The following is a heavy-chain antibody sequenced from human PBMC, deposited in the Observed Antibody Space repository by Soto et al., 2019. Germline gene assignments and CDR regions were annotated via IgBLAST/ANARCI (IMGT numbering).Heavy chain of an antibody. CDR2: INAGNGNT. CDR3: ARAVAVPADFDF. V-gene: IGHV1-3*05. Sequence: QVQLVQSGAEEKKPGASVKVSCKASGYTFTGYAMHWVRQAPGQRLEWMGWINAGNGNTKYSQKFQGRVTITRDTAASTDYMDLSSLRSEDTAVYYCARAVAVPADFDFWGQGTLVTVSS. CDR1: GYTFTGYA. D-gene: IGHD6-19*01. J-gene: IGHJ4*02.